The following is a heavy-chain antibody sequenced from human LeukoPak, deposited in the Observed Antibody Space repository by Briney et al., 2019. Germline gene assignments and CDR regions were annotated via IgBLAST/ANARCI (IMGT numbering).Heavy chain of an antibody. V-gene: IGHV4-61*02. Sequence: SETLSLTCTVSGGSISSGSYYWSWIRQPAGKGLEWIGRIYTSGSTNYNPSLKSRVTISVDTSKNQFSLKLSSVTAADTAVYYCARERHPPLSIFGVVRVLGHFDLWGRGTLVTVSS. CDR3: ARERHPPLSIFGVVRVLGHFDL. D-gene: IGHD3-3*01. CDR1: GGSISSGSYY. CDR2: IYTSGST. J-gene: IGHJ2*01.